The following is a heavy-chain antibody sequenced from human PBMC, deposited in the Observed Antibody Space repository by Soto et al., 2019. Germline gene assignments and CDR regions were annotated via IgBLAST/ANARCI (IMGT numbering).Heavy chain of an antibody. CDR3: ARGGYEAGRLGHLDALDI. CDR2: IKSNSGGT. D-gene: IGHD6-6*01. Sequence: ASVKVSCKASGYTFTDYYMHWVRQAPGQGLEWMGWIKSNSGGTNYAQRFQGRVTMTRGTSITTAYLDLSRLTSDDTALYYCARGGYEAGRLGHLDALDIWGQGTMVTVSS. V-gene: IGHV1-2*02. J-gene: IGHJ3*02. CDR1: GYTFTDYY.